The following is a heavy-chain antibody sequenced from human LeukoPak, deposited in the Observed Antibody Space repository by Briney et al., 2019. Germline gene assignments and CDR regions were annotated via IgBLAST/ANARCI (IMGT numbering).Heavy chain of an antibody. V-gene: IGHV3-30-3*01. J-gene: IGHJ4*02. CDR1: GFTFSSYA. CDR2: ISYDGNNK. CDR3: ARDLDFDY. Sequence: GRSLRLSCAASGFTFSSYAMHCVRHAPGKGLEWVAVISYDGNNKYYADSVKGRFTISRDNSKNTLYLQMNSLRAEDTAVYYCARDLDFDYWGQGTLVTVSS.